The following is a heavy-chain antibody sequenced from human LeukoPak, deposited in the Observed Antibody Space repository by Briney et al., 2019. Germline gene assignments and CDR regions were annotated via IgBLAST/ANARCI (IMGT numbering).Heavy chain of an antibody. CDR1: GDTFSSYA. Sequence: GASVKVSCKASGDTFSSYAISWVRQAPGQGLEWMGRIIPIFGIANYAQKFQGRVTITAAKSTSTAYMELSSLRSEDTAVYYCAGGPVDGYNSYFDYWGQGTLVTVSS. CDR2: IIPIFGIA. D-gene: IGHD5-24*01. CDR3: AGGPVDGYNSYFDY. V-gene: IGHV1-69*04. J-gene: IGHJ4*02.